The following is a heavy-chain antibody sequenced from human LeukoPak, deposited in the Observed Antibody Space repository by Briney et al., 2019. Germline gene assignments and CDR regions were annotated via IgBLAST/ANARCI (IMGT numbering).Heavy chain of an antibody. CDR3: AREKMVAPTAFYI. Sequence: PSETLSLTCSVSGGSICSYYWGRIRQPPGKGLEWIGSLFFSWSTYYNPSLKSRVTISVDTSKNQFSLTLTSVTAADTAVYYCAREKMVAPTAFYIWGRGTMVTVSS. D-gene: IGHD2-8*01. CDR2: LFFSWST. V-gene: IGHV4-39*07. CDR1: GGSICSYY. J-gene: IGHJ3*02.